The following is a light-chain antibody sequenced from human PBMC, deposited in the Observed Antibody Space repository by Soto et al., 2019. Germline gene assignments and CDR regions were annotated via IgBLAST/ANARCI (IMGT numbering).Light chain of an antibody. Sequence: EIVLTQSPGPLSLSPGERATLSCRSSQSVSSSYLAWYQQQPGQAPRLLIYGASSRATGIPDRFSGSGSGTDFTLTISRLEPEDVAVYYCQQYGNSPWTLGQGTKVDIK. CDR3: QQYGNSPWT. J-gene: IGKJ1*01. CDR2: GAS. V-gene: IGKV3-20*01. CDR1: QSVSSSY.